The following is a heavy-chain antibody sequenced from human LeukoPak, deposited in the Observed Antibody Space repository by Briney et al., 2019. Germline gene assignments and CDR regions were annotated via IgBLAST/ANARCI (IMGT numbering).Heavy chain of an antibody. CDR1: GFTFSSYG. CDR2: IRYDGSNK. Sequence: HPGGSLRLSCAASGFTFSSYGMHWVRQAPGKGLEWVAFIRYDGSNKYYADSVRGRFTISRDNSKNTLYLQMNSLRAEDTAVYYCAKNQSTYYDFWSGYYGFDYWGQGTLVTVSS. D-gene: IGHD3-3*01. V-gene: IGHV3-30*02. J-gene: IGHJ4*02. CDR3: AKNQSTYYDFWSGYYGFDY.